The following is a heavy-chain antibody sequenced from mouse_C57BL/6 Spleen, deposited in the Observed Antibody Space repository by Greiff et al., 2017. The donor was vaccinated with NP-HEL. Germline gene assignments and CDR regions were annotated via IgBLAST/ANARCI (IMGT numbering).Heavy chain of an antibody. Sequence: VQLQQSGPELVKPGASVKISCKASGYAFSSSWMNWVKQRPGKGLEWIGRIYPGDGDTNYNGKFKGKATLTADKSSSTAYMQLSSLTSEDSAVYFGARTADGYYPFAYWGQGTLVTVSA. J-gene: IGHJ3*01. CDR1: GYAFSSSW. D-gene: IGHD2-3*01. CDR3: ARTADGYYPFAY. CDR2: IYPGDGDT. V-gene: IGHV1-82*01.